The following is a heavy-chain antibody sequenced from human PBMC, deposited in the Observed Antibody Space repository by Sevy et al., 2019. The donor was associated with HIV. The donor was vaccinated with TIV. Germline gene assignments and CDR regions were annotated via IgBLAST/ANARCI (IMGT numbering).Heavy chain of an antibody. CDR2: IFPDDSDT. D-gene: IGHD3-22*01. CDR1: GYSFTSHW. V-gene: IGHV5-51*01. Sequence: GESLKISCKGSGYSFTSHWIGWVRHMPGKGLEWMGVIFPDDSDTRYSPSFQGQVTFSADKSISTAYLQWTSLRASDTAIYYSATSRSGYFDSSGYYIYWGQGTLVTVSS. CDR3: ATSRSGYFDSSGYYIY. J-gene: IGHJ4*02.